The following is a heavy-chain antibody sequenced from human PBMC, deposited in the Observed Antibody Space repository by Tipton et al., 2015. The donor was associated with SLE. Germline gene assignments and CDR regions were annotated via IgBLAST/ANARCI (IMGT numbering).Heavy chain of an antibody. Sequence: SLRLSCAASGFTFSDYYMSWIRQAPGKGLEWVSYISSSVSTIYYADSVKGRFTISRDNARNSLLLQMSSLRAEDTATYYCVRSAGPFDYWGQGALVTVSS. CDR3: VRSAGPFDY. CDR2: ISSSVSTI. V-gene: IGHV3-11*04. J-gene: IGHJ4*02. CDR1: GFTFSDYY.